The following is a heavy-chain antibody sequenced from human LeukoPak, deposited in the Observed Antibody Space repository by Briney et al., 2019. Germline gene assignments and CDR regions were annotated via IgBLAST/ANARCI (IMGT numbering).Heavy chain of an antibody. CDR3: ARLYDSSGYLFDY. J-gene: IGHJ4*02. CDR2: IYSGGST. CDR1: GFTVSSNY. D-gene: IGHD3-22*01. V-gene: IGHV3-53*01. Sequence: GGSLRLSCAASGFTVSSNYMSWVRQAAGNGLEWVSVIYSGGSTYYADSVKGRFTISRDNSKNTLYLQMNSLRAEDTAVYYCARLYDSSGYLFDYWGQGTLVTVSS.